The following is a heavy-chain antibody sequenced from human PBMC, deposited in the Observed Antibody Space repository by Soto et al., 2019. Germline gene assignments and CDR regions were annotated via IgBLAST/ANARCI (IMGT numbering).Heavy chain of an antibody. Sequence: QSGGSPRLSCAASGFSFSTYEMNWVRQAPGKGLEWVSYISKNGIDIYYADSVKDRFTISRDNANNSLFLQMNSLRAEDTAVYYCAPRKSGSFNIGAFDIWGQGTMVTVSS. J-gene: IGHJ3*02. CDR1: GFSFSTYE. V-gene: IGHV3-48*03. CDR2: ISKNGIDI. D-gene: IGHD3-10*01. CDR3: APRKSGSFNIGAFDI.